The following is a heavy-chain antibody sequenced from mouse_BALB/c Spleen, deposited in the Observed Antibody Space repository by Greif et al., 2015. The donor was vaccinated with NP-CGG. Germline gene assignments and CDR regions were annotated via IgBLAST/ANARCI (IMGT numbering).Heavy chain of an antibody. D-gene: IGHD1-2*01. CDR3: ASYYGYSFAY. J-gene: IGHJ3*01. V-gene: IGHV2-2*02. CDR2: IWSGGST. CDR1: GFSLTSYG. Sequence: QVQLKESGPGLVQPSQSLSITCTVSGFSLTSYGVHWVRQSPGKGLEWLGVIWSGGSTDYNAAFISRLSISKDNSKSXVFFKMNSLQANDTAIYYCASYYGYSFAYWGQGTLVTVSA.